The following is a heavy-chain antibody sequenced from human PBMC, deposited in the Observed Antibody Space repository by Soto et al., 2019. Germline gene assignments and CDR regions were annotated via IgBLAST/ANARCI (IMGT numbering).Heavy chain of an antibody. D-gene: IGHD3-16*01. CDR3: ARIGVSSGHESPDFDS. V-gene: IGHV1-18*01. CDR2: ISGFNGNT. CDR1: GYTFNFYG. Sequence: QVQLVQSGAEVKKPGASVKVSCKASGYTFNFYGITWVRQAPGQGLEWMGWISGFNGNTNYAADLQGRLTMTTDTTTSTAYMELRGLRSDATAVYYCARIGVSSGHESPDFDSWGQGTLVTVSS. J-gene: IGHJ4*02.